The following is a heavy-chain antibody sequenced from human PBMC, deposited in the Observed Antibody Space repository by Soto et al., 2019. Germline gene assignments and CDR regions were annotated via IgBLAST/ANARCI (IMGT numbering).Heavy chain of an antibody. CDR1: GFTFSSYA. J-gene: IGHJ6*02. CDR3: ASLPLLYYCYGMDV. Sequence: PGGSLRLSCAASGFTFSSYAMSWVRQAPGKGLEWVSAISGSGGSTYYADSVKGRFTISRDNSKNTLYLQMNSLRAEDTAVYYCASLPLLYYCYGMDVWGQGTTVTVSS. V-gene: IGHV3-23*01. D-gene: IGHD3-10*01. CDR2: ISGSGGST.